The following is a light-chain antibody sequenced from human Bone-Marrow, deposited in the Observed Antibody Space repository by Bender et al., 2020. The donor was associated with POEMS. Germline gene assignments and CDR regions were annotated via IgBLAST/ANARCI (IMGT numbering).Light chain of an antibody. V-gene: IGLV1-44*01. CDR2: INN. CDR3: AAWEDSLSGWV. CDR1: SSNIGTNP. Sequence: QSVLTKPPSASGTPGQRVTISCSGSSSNIGTNPVNWYQQLPGTAPKLLIYINNQRPSGVPDRFSGSKSGTSASLAISGLQSEDEADYYCAAWEDSLSGWVFGGGTKLTVL. J-gene: IGLJ3*02.